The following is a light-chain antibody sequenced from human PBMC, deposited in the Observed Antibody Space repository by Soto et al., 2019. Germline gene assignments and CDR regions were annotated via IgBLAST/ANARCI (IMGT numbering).Light chain of an antibody. J-gene: IGLJ1*01. CDR3: CSYTSSSTFV. CDR1: SSDVGGYNY. CDR2: DVS. Sequence: QSALSQPASVSGSPGQSITISCTGTSSDVGGYNYVSWYQQHPGKPPKLMIYDVSNRPSGVSNRFSGSESGNTASLTISGLQAEDEADYYCCSYTSSSTFVFGSGTKVTV. V-gene: IGLV2-14*01.